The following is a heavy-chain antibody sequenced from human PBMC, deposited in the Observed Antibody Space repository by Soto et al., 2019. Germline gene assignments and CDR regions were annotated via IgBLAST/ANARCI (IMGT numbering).Heavy chain of an antibody. D-gene: IGHD2-21*01. CDR1: GFTISTYA. V-gene: IGHV3-23*01. Sequence: GGSLRLSCAASGFTISTYAMTWVRQAPGKGLECVSGVTGSGSQIHYTDSVKGRFTISKDNSKNTLYLQMSNLRDEDTALYYCAKDAVYKDGLWLMDSWGQGTLVTVSS. CDR2: VTGSGSQI. CDR3: AKDAVYKDGLWLMDS. J-gene: IGHJ5*02.